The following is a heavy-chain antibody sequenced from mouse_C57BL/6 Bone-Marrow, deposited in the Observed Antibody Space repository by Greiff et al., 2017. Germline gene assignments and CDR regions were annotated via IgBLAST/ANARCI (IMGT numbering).Heavy chain of an antibody. Sequence: EVKLQQSGPELVKPGASVKIPCKASGYTFTDYNMDWVKQSHGKSLEWIGDINPNNGGTIYNQKFKGKATLTVDKSYRTAYMVLRSLTSEDTAVYYCARGGVTTLYYYAMDYWGQGTSVTVSS. CDR1: GYTFTDYN. CDR2: INPNNGGT. CDR3: ARGGVTTLYYYAMDY. V-gene: IGHV1-18*01. J-gene: IGHJ4*01. D-gene: IGHD2-1*01.